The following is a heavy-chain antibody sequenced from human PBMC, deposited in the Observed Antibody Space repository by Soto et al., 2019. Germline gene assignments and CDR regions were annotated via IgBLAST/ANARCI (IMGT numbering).Heavy chain of an antibody. Sequence: QVQLVQSGAEVKKPGSSVKVSCKASGGTFSSYTISWVRQAPGQGLEWMGRIIPILGIANYAQKFQGRVTITADKSTSTDYMELSSLRSEDTAVYYCASNYSSSWYVYWGQGTLVTVSS. D-gene: IGHD6-13*01. CDR1: GGTFSSYT. V-gene: IGHV1-69*02. CDR2: IIPILGIA. J-gene: IGHJ4*02. CDR3: ASNYSSSWYVY.